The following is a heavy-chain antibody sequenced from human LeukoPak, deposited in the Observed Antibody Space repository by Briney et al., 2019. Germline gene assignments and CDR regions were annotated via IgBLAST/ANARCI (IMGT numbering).Heavy chain of an antibody. CDR3: ARDHPYDSSSGDALDI. CDR2: INPSGGST. V-gene: IGHV1-46*01. J-gene: IGHJ3*02. CDR1: GYTFTSYY. Sequence: ASVKVSCKASGYTFTSYYMHWVRQAPGQGLEWMGIINPSGGSTSYAQKFQGRVTMTRDTSTSTVYMELSSLRSEDTAVYYCARDHPYDSSSGDALDIWGQGTMVTVSS. D-gene: IGHD3-22*01.